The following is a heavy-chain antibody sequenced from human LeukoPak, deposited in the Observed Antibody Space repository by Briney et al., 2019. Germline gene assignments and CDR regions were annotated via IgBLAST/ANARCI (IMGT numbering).Heavy chain of an antibody. V-gene: IGHV1-46*01. D-gene: IGHD2-21*01. Sequence: ASVKVSCKASGYTFTRYYMHWVRQAPGQGLEWMGMINPSGGDTTYAQKLQGRATMTRDTSTSTVYMELSSLRSEDTAVYYCARENGGEDYWGQGTLVTVSS. CDR1: GYTFTRYY. CDR3: ARENGGEDY. CDR2: INPSGGDT. J-gene: IGHJ4*02.